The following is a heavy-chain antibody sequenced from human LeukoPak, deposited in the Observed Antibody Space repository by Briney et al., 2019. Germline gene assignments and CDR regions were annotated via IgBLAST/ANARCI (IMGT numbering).Heavy chain of an antibody. CDR3: ARALQYQGGVPAAILFDY. CDR1: GGSISSGGYY. CDR2: IYYSGCT. Sequence: SQTLSLTCTVSGGSISSGGYYWSWIRQHPGKGLEWIGYIYYSGCTYYNPSLKSRVTISVDTSKNQFSLKLSSVTAADTAVYYCARALQYQGGVPAAILFDYWGQGTLVTVSS. D-gene: IGHD2-2*01. J-gene: IGHJ4*02. V-gene: IGHV4-31*03.